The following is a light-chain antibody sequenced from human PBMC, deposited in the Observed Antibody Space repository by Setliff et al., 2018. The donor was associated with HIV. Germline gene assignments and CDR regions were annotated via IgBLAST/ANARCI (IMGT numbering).Light chain of an antibody. CDR2: YDH. V-gene: IGLV3-21*04. CDR3: QVWDSSSDHYV. Sequence: SYELTQRPSVSVAPRKTARITCGGDNIGIKSVHWYQQKPGQAPVVVMYYDHDRPSWIPERFSGSNSGNTATLTISRVEVGDEADYYCQVWDSSSDHYVFGSGTKVTVL. CDR1: NIGIKS. J-gene: IGLJ1*01.